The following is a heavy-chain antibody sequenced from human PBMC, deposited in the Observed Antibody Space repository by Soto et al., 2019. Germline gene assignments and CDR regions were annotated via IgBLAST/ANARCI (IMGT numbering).Heavy chain of an antibody. J-gene: IGHJ4*02. CDR2: VYYRGRR. D-gene: IGHD4-4*01. CDR3: LSQPTTVITQAYFDY. CDR1: GGSVTNSSYY. Sequence: PSETLSLTCTVSGGSVTNSSYYRGWIRQSPGKGLEWIGSVYYRGRRYSKSSVKSRGTISVDTSKNQFSLNLNSVTASDPAVYFCLSQPTTVITQAYFDYWCPGALVTVSS. V-gene: IGHV4-39*01.